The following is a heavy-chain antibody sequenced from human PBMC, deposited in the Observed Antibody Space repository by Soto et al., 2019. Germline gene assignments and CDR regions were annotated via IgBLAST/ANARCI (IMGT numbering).Heavy chain of an antibody. V-gene: IGHV1-18*01. Sequence: VSVKVSCKASGYAFTSDGVSWVSQAPGQGVEWMGWISAYNGNTNYAQKLQGRGTMTTDTPTSTAYMELRRLRSDDTAVYYCARNQYIAADGTFPECFQHWGQGTLGTVPS. J-gene: IGHJ1*01. CDR3: ARNQYIAADGTFPECFQH. CDR2: ISAYNGNT. CDR1: GYAFTSDG. D-gene: IGHD6-13*01.